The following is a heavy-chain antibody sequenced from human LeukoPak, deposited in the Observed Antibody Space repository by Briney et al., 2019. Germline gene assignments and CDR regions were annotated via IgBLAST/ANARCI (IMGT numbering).Heavy chain of an antibody. Sequence: ASVKVSCKASGYTFTSYDINWVRQATGQGLEWMGWMNPNSGNTGYAQKFQGRVTITRNTSISTAYMELSSLRSEDTAVYYCARVNYDSSGYWWVYYYYMDVWGKGTTVTVSS. CDR1: GYTFTSYD. D-gene: IGHD3-22*01. CDR3: ARVNYDSSGYWWVYYYYMDV. CDR2: MNPNSGNT. V-gene: IGHV1-8*03. J-gene: IGHJ6*03.